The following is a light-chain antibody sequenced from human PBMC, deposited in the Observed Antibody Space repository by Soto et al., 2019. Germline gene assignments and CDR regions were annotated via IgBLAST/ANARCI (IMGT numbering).Light chain of an antibody. V-gene: IGLV1-47*01. J-gene: IGLJ2*01. CDR2: RNN. CDR3: AAWDDSLSVV. Sequence: QSVLTQPPSASGIPGQRVTISCSGSSSNIGSNYVYWYQQLPGTAPKLLTYRNNQRPSGVPDRFSGSKSGTSASLAISGLRSEDEADYYCAAWDDSLSVVFGGGTKVTVL. CDR1: SSNIGSNY.